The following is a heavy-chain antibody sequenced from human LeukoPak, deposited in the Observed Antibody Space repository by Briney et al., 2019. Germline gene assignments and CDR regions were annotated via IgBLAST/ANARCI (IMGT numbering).Heavy chain of an antibody. J-gene: IGHJ4*02. CDR1: GYTLTELS. D-gene: IGHD3-16*02. CDR2: FDPEDGEI. V-gene: IGHV1-24*01. Sequence: ASVKVSCKVSGYTLTELSMHWVQQAPGKGLEWMGGFDPEDGEIIYAQKFQGRVTMTEDRSTNTAYMELSSLRSEDTAVFYCVAHYDYVWGNYRLFYFDYWGQGTLVTVSS. CDR3: VAHYDYVWGNYRLFYFDY.